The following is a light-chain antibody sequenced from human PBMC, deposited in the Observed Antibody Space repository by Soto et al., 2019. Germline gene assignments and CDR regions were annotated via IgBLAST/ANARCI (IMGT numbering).Light chain of an antibody. J-gene: IGKJ3*01. V-gene: IGKV2-28*01. Sequence: DIVMTQSPLSLPVTPGEPASISCRSSQSLLHSNGYNYLDWYLQKPGQSPQLLIYLGSNRASGVPDRFSGSGSGTDFTLKISRVEADDVGVYYCMRALQTPPVTFGPGTKVDIK. CDR1: QSLLHSNGYNY. CDR3: MRALQTPPVT. CDR2: LGS.